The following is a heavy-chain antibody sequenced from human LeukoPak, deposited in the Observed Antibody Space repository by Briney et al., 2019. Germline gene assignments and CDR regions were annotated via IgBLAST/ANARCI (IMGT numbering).Heavy chain of an antibody. J-gene: IGHJ4*02. D-gene: IGHD3-9*01. Sequence: GGSLRLSCAAFGFTFDDYAMHWVRQAPGKGLEWVSGISWNSGSIGYADSVKGRFTISRDNAKNSLYLQMNSLRAEDMALYYCAKGSLDILTGYSDYWGQGTLVIVSS. V-gene: IGHV3-9*03. CDR3: AKGSLDILTGYSDY. CDR1: GFTFDDYA. CDR2: ISWNSGSI.